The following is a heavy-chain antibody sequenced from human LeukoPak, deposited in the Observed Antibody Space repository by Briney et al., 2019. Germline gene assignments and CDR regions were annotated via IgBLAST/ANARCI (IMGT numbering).Heavy chain of an antibody. CDR3: ARDLSPQLVDYYDSSGYLPIDYYYGMDV. CDR2: IIPIFGTA. Sequence: SVKVSCKAPGGTFSSYAISWVRQAPGQGLEWMGGIIPIFGTANYAQKFQGRVTITADESTSTAYMELSSLRSEDTAVYYCARDLSPQLVDYYDSSGYLPIDYYYGMDVWGQGTTVTVSS. CDR1: GGTFSSYA. V-gene: IGHV1-69*13. J-gene: IGHJ6*02. D-gene: IGHD3-22*01.